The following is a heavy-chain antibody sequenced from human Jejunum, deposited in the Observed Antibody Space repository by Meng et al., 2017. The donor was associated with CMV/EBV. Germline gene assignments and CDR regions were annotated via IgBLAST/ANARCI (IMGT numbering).Heavy chain of an antibody. CDR2: ISAYNGNT. CDR1: GYTFTNYG. V-gene: IGHV1-18*01. Sequence: QAQVVQAGGEVKEPGASLKVSCKASGYTFTNYGITWVRQAPGQGLEWMRWISAYNGNTNYAQTLQGRVTMTTDTSTSTAYMELRSLRSDDTAVYYCARVEVGITSGDYWGQGTLVTVSS. J-gene: IGHJ4*02. D-gene: IGHD1-26*01. CDR3: ARVEVGITSGDY.